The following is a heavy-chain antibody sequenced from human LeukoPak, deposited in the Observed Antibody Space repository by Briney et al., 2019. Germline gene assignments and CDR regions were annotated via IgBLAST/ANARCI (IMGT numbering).Heavy chain of an antibody. D-gene: IGHD2-2*01. V-gene: IGHV1-2*02. CDR3: PRMFGISPECSITSCLGWFDP. J-gene: IGHJ5*02. CDR2: INPHGGDT. Sequence: GASLKVSCKASGYPFTGYYVNWVRQAPGQRLEWMGWINPHGGDTSSAQKSRGRVTMTRDTSINTAYMELTRLTYDDTAVYFCPRMFGISPECSITSCLGWFDPWGQGTPVTITS. CDR1: GYPFTGYY.